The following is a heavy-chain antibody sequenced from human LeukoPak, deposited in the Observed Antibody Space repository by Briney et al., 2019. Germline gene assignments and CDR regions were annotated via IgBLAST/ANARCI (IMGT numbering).Heavy chain of an antibody. V-gene: IGHV3-66*01. CDR1: GFTFSSYW. CDR2: FYNAVST. D-gene: IGHD6-13*01. Sequence: GGSLRLSCAASGFTFSSYWMSWVRQAPGKGLEWVSVFYNAVSTYYADSVKGRFFTSRDNSKNTLYLQMNSLRAEDTAVYYCARAAAGQPFDHWGQGTLVSVSS. CDR3: ARAAAGQPFDH. J-gene: IGHJ4*02.